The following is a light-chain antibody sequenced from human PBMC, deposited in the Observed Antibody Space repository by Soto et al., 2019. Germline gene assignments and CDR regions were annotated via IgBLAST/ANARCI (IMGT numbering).Light chain of an antibody. J-gene: IGKJ1*01. Sequence: DIQMTQSPSTLSASVENRVTITCRASQSISNWLAWYQQKPGKAPKLLIYDASTLDSGVPSRFSGSGSGTEFTLTISSLQPDDFATYYCQQYNSYPWTVGQGTKVEIK. CDR2: DAS. CDR3: QQYNSYPWT. CDR1: QSISNW. V-gene: IGKV1-5*01.